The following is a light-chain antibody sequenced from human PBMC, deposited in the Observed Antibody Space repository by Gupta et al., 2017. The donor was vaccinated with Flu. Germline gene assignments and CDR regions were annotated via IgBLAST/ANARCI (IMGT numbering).Light chain of an antibody. CDR3: QQYDNLPFT. CDR1: QDISNY. Sequence: DIQMTPSPSSLSASVGDRVTITCQASQDISNYLNWYQQKPGKAPKLLIYDASNLETGVPSRVSGSGSGTDVTFTISSLQPEDIATYYCQQYDNLPFTFGQGTQVEIK. CDR2: DAS. J-gene: IGKJ5*01. V-gene: IGKV1-33*01.